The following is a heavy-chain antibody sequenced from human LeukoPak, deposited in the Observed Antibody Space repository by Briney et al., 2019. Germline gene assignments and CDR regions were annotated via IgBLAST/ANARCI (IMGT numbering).Heavy chain of an antibody. J-gene: IGHJ5*02. D-gene: IGHD5-18*01. V-gene: IGHV1-46*01. Sequence: GASVKVSCKASGYTFTSYGISWVRQAPGQGLEWMGIIDPSGGSTNYAQKFQGRVTMTRDTSTTTVYMELSSLRSEDTAMYYCARAHSYGAFDPWGQGTLVTVSS. CDR1: GYTFTSYG. CDR2: IDPSGGST. CDR3: ARAHSYGAFDP.